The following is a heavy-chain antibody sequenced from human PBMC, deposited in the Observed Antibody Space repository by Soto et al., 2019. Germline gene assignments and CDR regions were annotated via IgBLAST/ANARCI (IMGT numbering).Heavy chain of an antibody. CDR3: AKALGGWLTLDY. CDR1: GFTFSGYA. D-gene: IGHD6-19*01. J-gene: IGHJ4*02. V-gene: IGHV3-23*01. CDR2: ISGSGGST. Sequence: PGGSLRLSCAASGFTFSGYAMSWVRQAPGKGLEWVSAISGSGGSTYYADSVKGRFTISRDNSKNTLYLQMNSLRAEDTAVYYCAKALGGWLTLDYWGQGTLVTVSS.